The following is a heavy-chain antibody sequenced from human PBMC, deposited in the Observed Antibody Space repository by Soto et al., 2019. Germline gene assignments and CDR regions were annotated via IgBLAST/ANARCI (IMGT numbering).Heavy chain of an antibody. V-gene: IGHV1-69*01. CDR3: VRDRRIYYSDPHDEFVASDYEV. J-gene: IGHJ3*01. Sequence: QVQSIQSEAEVKKPGSSVRVSCTASGGIFGSHGFSWVRQAPGQRLEWVGGFIPIFRTLTYTEKFQARVRIAADESTNTVYLDLSSLTSEDTDVYYCVRDRRIYYSDPHDEFVASDYEVWGQGTMVSVSS. CDR2: FIPIFRTL. CDR1: GGIFGSHG. D-gene: IGHD3-22*01.